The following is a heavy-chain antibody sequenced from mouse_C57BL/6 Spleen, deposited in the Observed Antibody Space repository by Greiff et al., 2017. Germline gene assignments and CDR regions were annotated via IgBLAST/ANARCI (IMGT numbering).Heavy chain of an antibody. J-gene: IGHJ3*01. CDR3: ARIYYGNFSWFAY. Sequence: VQLQQPGAELVRPGSSVKLSCKASGYTFTSYWMDWVKQRPGQGLEWIGNIYPSDSETHYNQKFKDKATLTVDKSSSTAYMQLSSLTSEDSAVYYCARIYYGNFSWFAYWGQGTLVTVSA. D-gene: IGHD2-1*01. V-gene: IGHV1-61*01. CDR2: IYPSDSET. CDR1: GYTFTSYW.